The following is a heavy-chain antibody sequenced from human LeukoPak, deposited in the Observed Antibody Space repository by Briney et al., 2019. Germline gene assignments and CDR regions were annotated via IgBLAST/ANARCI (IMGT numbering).Heavy chain of an antibody. CDR2: IKSKTDGGTT. J-gene: IGHJ4*02. V-gene: IGHV3-15*01. D-gene: IGHD2-15*01. CDR1: GFTFSNAW. Sequence: GGSLRLSCAASGFTFSNAWMSWVRQVPGKGLEWVGRIKSKTDGGTTDYAAPVKGRFTISRDDSKNTLYLQMNSLKTEDTAVYYCTTGRVPKWYYFDYWGQGTLVTVSS. CDR3: TTGRVPKWYYFDY.